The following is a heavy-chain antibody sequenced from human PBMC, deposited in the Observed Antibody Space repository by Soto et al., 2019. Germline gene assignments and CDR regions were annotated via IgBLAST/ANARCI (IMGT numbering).Heavy chain of an antibody. CDR3: ARGGAAAGTDYYYYGMDV. D-gene: IGHD6-13*01. J-gene: IGHJ6*02. CDR2: INPSGGST. V-gene: IGHV1-46*01. Sequence: ASVKVSCKASGYTFTSYYMHWVRQAPGQGLEWMGIINPSGGSTSYAQKFQGRVTMTRDTSTSTVYMELSSLRSEDTAVYYCARGGAAAGTDYYYYGMDVWGRGTTVTVSS. CDR1: GYTFTSYY.